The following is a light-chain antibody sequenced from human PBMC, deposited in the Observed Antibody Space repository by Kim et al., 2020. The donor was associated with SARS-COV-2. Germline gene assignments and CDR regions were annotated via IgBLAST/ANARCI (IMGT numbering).Light chain of an antibody. CDR1: STDVGGYSY. CDR2: DVS. CDR3: CSYAGSYTWV. Sequence: SVAISFTRTSTDVGGYSYVSWYQQHPGKAPKLLIYDVSKRPSGVPDRFSGSKSGNTASLTISGLQAEDEADYYCCSYAGSYTWVFGGGTKLTVL. J-gene: IGLJ3*02. V-gene: IGLV2-11*01.